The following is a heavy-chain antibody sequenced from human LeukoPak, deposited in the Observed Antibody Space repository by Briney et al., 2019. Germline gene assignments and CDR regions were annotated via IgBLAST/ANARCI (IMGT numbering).Heavy chain of an antibody. Sequence: SQTLSLTCAISGNSVSRNTAAWNWFRQSPSRGLEWLGRTYYRSKLYDDYAVSVKSRITINPDTSKNQFSLQLNSVTPDDTAVYYCARGGAVGATTFDYWGQGTLVTVSS. J-gene: IGHJ4*02. CDR3: ARGGAVGATTFDY. CDR1: GNSVSRNTAA. CDR2: TYYRSKLYD. V-gene: IGHV6-1*01. D-gene: IGHD1-26*01.